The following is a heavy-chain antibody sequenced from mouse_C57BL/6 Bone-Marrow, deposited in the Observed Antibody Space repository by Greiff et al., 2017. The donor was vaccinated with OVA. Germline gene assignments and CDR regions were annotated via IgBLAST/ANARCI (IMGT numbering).Heavy chain of an antibody. CDR3: AITTVVATNAMDY. D-gene: IGHD1-1*01. Sequence: QVQLQQPGAELVKPGASVKLSCKASGYTFTSYWMHWVKQRPGQGLEWIGMIHPNSGSTNYNEKFKSKATLTVDNSSSTAYMQLSSLTSEDSAVYYCAITTVVATNAMDYWGQGTSVTVSS. CDR2: IHPNSGST. V-gene: IGHV1-64*01. J-gene: IGHJ4*01. CDR1: GYTFTSYW.